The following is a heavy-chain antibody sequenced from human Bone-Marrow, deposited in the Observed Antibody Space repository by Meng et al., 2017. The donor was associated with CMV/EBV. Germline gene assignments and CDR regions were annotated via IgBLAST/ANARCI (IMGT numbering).Heavy chain of an antibody. D-gene: IGHD3-3*01. J-gene: IGHJ4*02. Sequence: CAVYGWSFSGYYWSWLRQPPGKGLEWIGEINHSGSTNYNPSLKSRVTISVDTSKNQFSLKLSSVTAADTAVYYCARSTSGYYTYFDYWGQGTLVTVSS. V-gene: IGHV4-34*01. CDR3: ARSTSGYYTYFDY. CDR2: INHSGST. CDR1: GWSFSGYY.